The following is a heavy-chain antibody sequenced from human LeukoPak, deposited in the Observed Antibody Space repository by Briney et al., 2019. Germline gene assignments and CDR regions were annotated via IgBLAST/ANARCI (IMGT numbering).Heavy chain of an antibody. D-gene: IGHD6-19*01. J-gene: IGHJ4*02. V-gene: IGHV4-59*12. Sequence: SETLSLTCTVSGGSISSYYRSWIRQPPGKGLEWIGYIYYSGSTNYNPSLKSRVTISVDTSKNQFSLKLSSVTAADTAVYYCARKQEVAGPGFDYWGQGTLVTVSS. CDR3: ARKQEVAGPGFDY. CDR2: IYYSGST. CDR1: GGSISSYY.